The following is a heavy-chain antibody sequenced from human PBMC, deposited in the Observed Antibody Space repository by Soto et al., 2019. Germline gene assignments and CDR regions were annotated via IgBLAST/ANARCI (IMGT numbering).Heavy chain of an antibody. Sequence: SETLSLTCAVYGGSFSGYYWSWIRQPPGKGLEWIGEINHSGSTNYNPSLKSRVTISVDTSKNQFSLKLSSVTAADTAVYYCARGYYYGMDVWGQGTTVTASS. CDR2: INHSGST. CDR3: ARGYYYGMDV. J-gene: IGHJ6*02. V-gene: IGHV4-34*01. CDR1: GGSFSGYY.